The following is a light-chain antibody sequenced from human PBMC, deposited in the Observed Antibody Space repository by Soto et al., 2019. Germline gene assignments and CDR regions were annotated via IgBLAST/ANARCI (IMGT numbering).Light chain of an antibody. V-gene: IGKV3-20*01. J-gene: IGKJ4*01. CDR1: QSVTSSY. CDR2: GAS. Sequence: EIVLMQSPGTLSLSPGERATLSCRASQSVTSSYLAWYQQKPGQAPRLLIDGASRRATGIPDRFSGSGSGTDFTLTISRLEPEDFAVYYCQRYGSSPPLTFSGGTKVEIK. CDR3: QRYGSSPPLT.